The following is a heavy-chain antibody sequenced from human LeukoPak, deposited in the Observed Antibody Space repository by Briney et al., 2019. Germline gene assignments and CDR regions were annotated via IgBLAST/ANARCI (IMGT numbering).Heavy chain of an antibody. D-gene: IGHD5-18*01. CDR2: MNPNSGNT. Sequence: ASVKVSCKASGYTFTSYDINWVRQATGQGLEWMGWMNPNSGNTGYAEKFQGRVTMTRNIPIRTAYMELSTLRSDDTAVYYCARGRGYSYGYADYWGQGTLVTVSS. CDR3: ARGRGYSYGYADY. V-gene: IGHV1-8*01. CDR1: GYTFTSYD. J-gene: IGHJ4*02.